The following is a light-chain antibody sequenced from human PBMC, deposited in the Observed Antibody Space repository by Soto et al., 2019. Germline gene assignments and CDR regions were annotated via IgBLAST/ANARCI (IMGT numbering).Light chain of an antibody. J-gene: IGLJ1*01. V-gene: IGLV2-11*01. CDR3: CSYAGSNTFYV. CDR2: DVY. Sequence: QSVLTQPRSVSGSPGQPVTISCTGTSSNVGGYNYVSWYQHHPGKAPKLVIYDVYNRPSGVPDRFSGSKSDNTASLTISGLQAEDEADYYCCSYAGSNTFYVFGTGTKVTGL. CDR1: SSNVGGYNY.